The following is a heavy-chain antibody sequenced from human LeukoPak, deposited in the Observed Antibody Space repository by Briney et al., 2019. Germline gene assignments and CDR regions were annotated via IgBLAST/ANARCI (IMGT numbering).Heavy chain of an antibody. J-gene: IGHJ4*02. Sequence: SETLSLTCAVYGGSFSGYYWSWIRQPPGKGLEWIGEINHSGSTNYNPSLKSRATISVDTSKNPFSLKVSSVTAADTAMYYCAKDSGSYLTFHHWGQGTLVTVSS. D-gene: IGHD1-26*01. CDR2: INHSGST. V-gene: IGHV4-34*01. CDR3: AKDSGSYLTFHH. CDR1: GGSFSGYY.